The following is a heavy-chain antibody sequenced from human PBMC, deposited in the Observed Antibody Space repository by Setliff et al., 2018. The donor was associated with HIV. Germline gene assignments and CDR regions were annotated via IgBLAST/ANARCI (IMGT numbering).Heavy chain of an antibody. J-gene: IGHJ4*02. CDR3: AAAEGQGPWYFFDN. Sequence: SETLSLTCTVSGGSIDGYYWSWIRQPPGKGLEWIGYIYYSGNTNYNPSLKSRVTISLDTSKNQIFLKLSSVTAVDTAVYFCAAAEGQGPWYFFDNWGQGTQVTVSS. D-gene: IGHD6-13*01. CDR2: IYYSGNT. V-gene: IGHV4-59*08. CDR1: GGSIDGYY.